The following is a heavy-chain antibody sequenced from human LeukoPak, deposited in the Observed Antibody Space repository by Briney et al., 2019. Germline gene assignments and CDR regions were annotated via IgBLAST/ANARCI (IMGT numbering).Heavy chain of an antibody. CDR3: AKCSRYSYGLFDY. CDR1: GFTFSSYA. J-gene: IGHJ4*02. V-gene: IGHV3-23*01. D-gene: IGHD5-18*01. CDR2: ISGRGGST. Sequence: GGSLRLSCAASGFTFSSYAMSWVRQAPGKGLEWVSAISGRGGSTYYADSVKGRFAISRDNSKNTLYLQMNSLRAEDTAVYYCAKCSRYSYGLFDYWGQGTLVTVA.